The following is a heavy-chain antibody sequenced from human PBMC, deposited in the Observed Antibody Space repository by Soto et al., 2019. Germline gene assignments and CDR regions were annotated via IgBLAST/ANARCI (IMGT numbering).Heavy chain of an antibody. CDR3: ARAVAVPADFDY. Sequence: VSVKVSCKASGYTFTGYPMHWVRQAPGQRLEWMGWINAGNGNTKYSQKFQGRVTITRDTSASTAYMELSSLRSEDTAVYYCARAVAVPADFDYWGQGTLVTVSA. V-gene: IGHV1-3*01. D-gene: IGHD6-19*01. CDR2: INAGNGNT. J-gene: IGHJ4*02. CDR1: GYTFTGYP.